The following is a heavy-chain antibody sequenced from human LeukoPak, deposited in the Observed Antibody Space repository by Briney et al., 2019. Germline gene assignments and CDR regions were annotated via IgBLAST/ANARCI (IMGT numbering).Heavy chain of an antibody. CDR3: ARDDNGEQQPPGDY. CDR2: ISAYNGNI. J-gene: IGHJ4*02. D-gene: IGHD6-13*01. CDR1: GYTFTSYG. V-gene: IGHV1-18*01. Sequence: ASVKVSCKASGYTFTSYGISWVRQAPGQGLEWMGWISAYNGNINYAQKLQGRVTMTTDTSTSTAYMELRSLRSDDTAVYYCARDDNGEQQPPGDYWGQGTLVTVSS.